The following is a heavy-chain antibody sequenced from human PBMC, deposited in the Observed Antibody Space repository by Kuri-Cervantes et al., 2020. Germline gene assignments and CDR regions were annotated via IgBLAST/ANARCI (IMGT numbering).Heavy chain of an antibody. CDR2: ISWNSGAI. Sequence: GGSLRLSCAASGFTFDDYAIRWVRQTPGKGLEWVSGISWNSGAIGYADSVKGRFTISRDNAKNSLYLQMNSLRAEDTALYYCAKAPKDASAFDIWGQGTMVTVSS. CDR3: AKAPKDASAFDI. V-gene: IGHV3-9*01. CDR1: GFTFDDYA. J-gene: IGHJ3*02.